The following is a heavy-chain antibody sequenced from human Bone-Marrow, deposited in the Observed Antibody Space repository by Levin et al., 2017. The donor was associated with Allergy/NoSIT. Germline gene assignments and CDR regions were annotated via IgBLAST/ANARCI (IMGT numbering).Heavy chain of an antibody. CDR2: ISGSDDNI. CDR3: ARVNYGSGKHFDY. CDR1: GFTFSDYY. Sequence: GESLKISCAASGFTFSDYYITWIRQAPGKGLEWVSYISGSDDNIYYADSVKGRFTISRDNAKNSLYLQMNSLRAEDTAVYYCARVNYGSGKHFDYWGQGTLVTVSS. D-gene: IGHD3-10*01. V-gene: IGHV3-11*01. J-gene: IGHJ4*02.